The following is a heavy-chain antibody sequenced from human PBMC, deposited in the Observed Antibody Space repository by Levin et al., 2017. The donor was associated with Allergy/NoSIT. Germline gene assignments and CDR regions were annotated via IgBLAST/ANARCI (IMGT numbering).Heavy chain of an antibody. CDR2: SNSDGSGT. V-gene: IGHV3-74*01. J-gene: IGHJ4*02. CDR3: TTDRDYKIDS. D-gene: IGHD4-11*01. Sequence: GESLKISCAASGFTFSSYWMQWVRQAPGKGLVWVALSNSDGSGTNYADSVKGRFTISRDNAENTLFLQMNSLRVEDTGVYYCTTDRDYKIDSWGQGTLVTVSS. CDR1: GFTFSSYW.